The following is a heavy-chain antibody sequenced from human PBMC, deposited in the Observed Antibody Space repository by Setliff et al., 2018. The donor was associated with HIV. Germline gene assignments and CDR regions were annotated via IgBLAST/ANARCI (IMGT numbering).Heavy chain of an antibody. CDR3: ARDWVDTAMADDY. CDR2: INPNIGGT. V-gene: IGHV1-2*02. D-gene: IGHD5-18*01. Sequence: ASVKVSCKASGYTFTGYHIHWVRQAPGQGLEWMGWINPNIGGTNSAQKFQGRVTMTRDTSISTAYMVLSRLRSDDTAVYYCARDWVDTAMADDYWGQGTLVTVSS. J-gene: IGHJ4*02. CDR1: GYTFTGYH.